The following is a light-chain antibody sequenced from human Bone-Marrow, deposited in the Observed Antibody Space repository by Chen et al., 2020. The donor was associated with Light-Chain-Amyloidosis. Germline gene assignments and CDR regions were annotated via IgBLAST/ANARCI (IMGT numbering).Light chain of an antibody. CDR3: QQYGTSPLT. Sequence: EIVLTQSPGTLSLSPGEGANLSCRASQTISSNYLTWYQQKFGQAPRLLIYGSSSRATGIPDRFTCRGSGTDFTLTSNRLEPEDFAMYYCQQYGTSPLTFGGGTKVEIK. CDR2: GSS. CDR1: QTISSNY. J-gene: IGKJ4*01. V-gene: IGKV3-20*01.